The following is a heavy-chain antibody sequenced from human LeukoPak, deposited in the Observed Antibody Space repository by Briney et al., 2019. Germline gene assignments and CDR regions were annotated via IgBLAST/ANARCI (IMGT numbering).Heavy chain of an antibody. J-gene: IGHJ5*02. V-gene: IGHV4-30-4*08. CDR2: IYYSRST. D-gene: IGHD3-22*01. Sequence: SETLSLTCTVSGGSISSGDYYWSWIRQPPGKGLEWIGYIYYSRSTYYNPSLKSRVTISVDTSKNQFSLKLSSVTAADTAVYYCARGLGGYDSSGYYYSNWFDPWGQGTLVTVSS. CDR3: ARGLGGYDSSGYYYSNWFDP. CDR1: GGSISSGDYY.